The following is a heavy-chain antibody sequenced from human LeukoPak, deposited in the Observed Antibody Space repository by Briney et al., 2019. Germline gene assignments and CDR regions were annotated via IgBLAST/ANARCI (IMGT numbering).Heavy chain of an antibody. V-gene: IGHV1-69*13. D-gene: IGHD5-12*01. J-gene: IGHJ5*02. CDR2: IIPIFGTA. CDR1: GGTFSSYA. Sequence: SVKVSCKASGGTFSSYAISWVRQAPGQRLEWMGGIIPIFGTANYAQKFQGRVTITADESTSTAYMELSSLRSEDTAVYYCARQIRWLRYWFDPWGQGTLVTVSS. CDR3: ARQIRWLRYWFDP.